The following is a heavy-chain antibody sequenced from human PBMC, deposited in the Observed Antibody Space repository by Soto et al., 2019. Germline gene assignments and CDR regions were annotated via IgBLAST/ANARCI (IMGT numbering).Heavy chain of an antibody. Sequence: SETLSLTCAVYGGSFSGYYWSWIRQPPGKGLEWIGEINHSGSTNYNPSLKSRVTISVDTSKNQFSLKLSSVTAADTAVYYCAIEAPYCSGGSCYPADGYYYYYMDVWGKGTTVTVSS. CDR2: INHSGST. J-gene: IGHJ6*03. D-gene: IGHD2-15*01. CDR1: GGSFSGYY. CDR3: AIEAPYCSGGSCYPADGYYYYYMDV. V-gene: IGHV4-34*01.